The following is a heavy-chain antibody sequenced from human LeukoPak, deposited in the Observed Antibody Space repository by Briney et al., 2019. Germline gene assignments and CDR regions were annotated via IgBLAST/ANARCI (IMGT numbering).Heavy chain of an antibody. J-gene: IGHJ4*02. V-gene: IGHV3-43*02. CDR1: GFSFDYYA. D-gene: IGHD6-19*01. CDR2: ISGRGGRT. CDR3: AKDELLGRGWEHRFDY. Sequence: GGSLRLSCVASGFSFDYYAMHWVRQAPGKGLEGVSLISGRGGRTDYADSVKGRFTISRDNSKNSLYLQMSSLRTEDTAFYYCAKDELLGRGWEHRFDYWGRGTLVTVSS.